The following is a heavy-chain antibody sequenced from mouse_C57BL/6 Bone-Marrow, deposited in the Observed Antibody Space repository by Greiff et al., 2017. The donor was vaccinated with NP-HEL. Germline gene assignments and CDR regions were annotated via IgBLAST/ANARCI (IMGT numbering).Heavy chain of an antibody. Sequence: VQLQQPGAELVKPGASVKLSCKASGYTFTSYWMHWVKQRPGQGLEWIGMIHPNSGSTNYNEKFKSKATLTVDKSSSTAYMQLSSLTSEDSAVYYCARSAGYGYMDYWGQGTSVTVSS. CDR2: IHPNSGST. V-gene: IGHV1-64*01. CDR3: ARSAGYGYMDY. CDR1: GYTFTSYW. J-gene: IGHJ4*01. D-gene: IGHD2-2*01.